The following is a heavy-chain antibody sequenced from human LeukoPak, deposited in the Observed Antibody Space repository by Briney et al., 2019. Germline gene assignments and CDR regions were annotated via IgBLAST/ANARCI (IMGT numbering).Heavy chain of an antibody. CDR3: AKREQWLVGDDY. CDR2: IIPIFGTA. J-gene: IGHJ4*02. CDR1: GGTFSSYA. D-gene: IGHD6-19*01. V-gene: IGHV1-69*06. Sequence: ASVKVSCKASGGTFSSYAISWVRQAPGQGLEWMGGIIPIFGTANYAQKFQGRVTITADKSTSTAYMELSSLRSEDTAVYYCAKREQWLVGDDYWGQGTLVTVSS.